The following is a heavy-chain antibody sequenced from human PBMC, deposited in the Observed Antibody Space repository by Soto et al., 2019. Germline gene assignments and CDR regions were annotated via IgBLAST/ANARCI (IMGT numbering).Heavy chain of an antibody. CDR3: ARGGYTYAASQRLRLSRLDY. CDR1: GGSVSDFA. J-gene: IGHJ4*02. D-gene: IGHD6-25*01. Sequence: QVQLVQSGPEVMKPGSSVKVSCKASGGSVSDFAVTWVRQAPGQGLEWMGGIMPMSGTANYAQKFQGRVTITEEKSPASAYLGLGGLRSEDTPIYYCARGGYTYAASQRLRLSRLDYWGQGTLVSVFS. CDR2: IMPMSGTA. V-gene: IGHV1-69*06.